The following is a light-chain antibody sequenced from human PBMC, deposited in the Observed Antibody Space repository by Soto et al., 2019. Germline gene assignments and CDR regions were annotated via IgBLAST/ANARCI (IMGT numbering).Light chain of an antibody. CDR3: QQYADWPKT. CDR2: GAS. CDR1: QSISNN. Sequence: IVMTQSPATLSLSPGEKATLSCRASQSISNNFAWFQQKPGQVPRLLIYGASNRATGVSARFSGSGSGTEFTLTISSLQSEDFAVYFCQQYADWPKTFGQGTKVDIK. V-gene: IGKV3-15*01. J-gene: IGKJ1*01.